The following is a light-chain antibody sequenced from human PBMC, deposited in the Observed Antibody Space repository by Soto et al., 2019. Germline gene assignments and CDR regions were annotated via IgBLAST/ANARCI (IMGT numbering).Light chain of an antibody. CDR2: RND. Sequence: QSVLTQPPSASGTPGQRVTISCSGSSSNIGSNYVYWYQQFPGTAPKLLIYRNDQRPSGVPDRFSGSKSGTSASLAISGRLSEDEADYYCATWDDSLTGWLFGGGTKLTVL. CDR1: SSNIGSNY. J-gene: IGLJ3*02. CDR3: ATWDDSLTGWL. V-gene: IGLV1-47*01.